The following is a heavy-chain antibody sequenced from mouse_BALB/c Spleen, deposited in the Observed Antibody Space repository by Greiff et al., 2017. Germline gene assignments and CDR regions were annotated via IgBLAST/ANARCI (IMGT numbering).Heavy chain of an antibody. V-gene: IGHV2-9*02. CDR3: ARSYYYGRGYYFDY. D-gene: IGHD1-1*01. CDR2: IWAGGST. Sequence: VQLQQSGPGLVAPSQSLSITCTVSGFSLTSYGVHWVRQPPGKGLEWLGVIWAGGSTNYNSALMSRLSISKDNSKSQVFLKMNSLQTDDTAMYYCARSYYYGRGYYFDYWGQGTTLTVSS. CDR1: GFSLTSYG. J-gene: IGHJ2*01.